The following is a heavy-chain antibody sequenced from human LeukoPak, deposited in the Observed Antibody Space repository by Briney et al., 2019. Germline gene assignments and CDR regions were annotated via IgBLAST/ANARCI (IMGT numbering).Heavy chain of an antibody. CDR1: GFTFSNYW. Sequence: PGGSLRLSCAASGFTFSNYWMGWVRQAPGKGLEWVAGIGSDDNTHYAESVRGRFTISRDISKNTVSLQMSSLRAEDTPVYYCDGSGSYYNVIQDYWGQGTLVTVSS. CDR3: DGSGSYYNVIQDY. CDR2: IGSDDNT. J-gene: IGHJ4*02. D-gene: IGHD3-10*01. V-gene: IGHV3-23*01.